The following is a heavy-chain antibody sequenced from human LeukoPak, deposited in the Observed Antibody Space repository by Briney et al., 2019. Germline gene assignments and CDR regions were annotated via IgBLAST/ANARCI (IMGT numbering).Heavy chain of an antibody. CDR3: ARDRGTYRSGSGFDY. CDR1: GFTFSSYE. Sequence: GGSLRLSCAASGFTFSSYEMNWVRQAPGKGLEWVSYISSSGSTIYYADSVKGRFTISRDNAKNSLYLQMNSLRAEDAAVYYCARDRGTYRSGSGFDYWGQGTLVTVSS. CDR2: ISSSGSTI. J-gene: IGHJ4*02. D-gene: IGHD3-10*01. V-gene: IGHV3-48*03.